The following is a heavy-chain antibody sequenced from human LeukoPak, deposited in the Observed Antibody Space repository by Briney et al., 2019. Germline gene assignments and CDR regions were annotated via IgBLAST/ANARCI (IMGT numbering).Heavy chain of an antibody. CDR3: ARSAVAGTGALDY. V-gene: IGHV3-7*01. J-gene: IGHJ4*02. D-gene: IGHD6-19*01. Sequence: TGGSLRLSCAASGFTFSSYWMSWVRQAPGKGLEWVANIKQDGSEKYYVDSVKGRFTISRDNAKNSLYLQMNSLRAEDTAVYYCARSAVAGTGALDYWGQGTLVTVSS. CDR2: IKQDGSEK. CDR1: GFTFSSYW.